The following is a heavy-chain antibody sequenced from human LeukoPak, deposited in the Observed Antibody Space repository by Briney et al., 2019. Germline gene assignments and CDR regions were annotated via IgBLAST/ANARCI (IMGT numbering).Heavy chain of an antibody. CDR2: IRYDGSNK. D-gene: IGHD5-24*01. V-gene: IGHV3-30*02. CDR3: AKDLRWLPNFDY. J-gene: IGHJ4*02. Sequence: GGSLRLSCAASGFTFSSYGMHWVRQAPGKGLEWVAFIRYDGSNKYYADSVKGRSTISRDNSKNTLYLQMNSLRAEDTAVYYCAKDLRWLPNFDYWGQGTLVTVSS. CDR1: GFTFSSYG.